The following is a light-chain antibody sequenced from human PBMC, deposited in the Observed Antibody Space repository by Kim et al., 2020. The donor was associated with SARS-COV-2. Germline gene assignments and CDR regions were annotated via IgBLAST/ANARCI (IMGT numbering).Light chain of an antibody. CDR2: DVS. CDR1: SSDVGGYNY. J-gene: IGLJ3*02. V-gene: IGLV2-11*01. CDR3: CSYAGSYNWV. Sequence: GQAVTFSCTGTSSDVGGYNYVSWYQQHPGKAPKLMIYDVSKRPSGVPDRFSGSKSGNAASLTISGLQAEDEADYYCCSYAGSYNWVFGGGTKLTVL.